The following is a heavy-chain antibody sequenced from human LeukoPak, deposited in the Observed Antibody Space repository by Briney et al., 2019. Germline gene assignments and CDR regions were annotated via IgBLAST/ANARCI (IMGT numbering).Heavy chain of an antibody. CDR3: ARKGSYFDY. D-gene: IGHD3-10*01. CDR1: GYAFSGYY. CDR2: IKPNTGGT. Sequence: ASVKVSCKASGYAFSGYYMHWVRQTPGQGLEWMGWIKPNTGGTDYAQKFQGRVTMTMDTSITTAYMELSGLTSDDTAVYYCARKGSYFDYWGQGTLVTVSS. V-gene: IGHV1-2*02. J-gene: IGHJ4*02.